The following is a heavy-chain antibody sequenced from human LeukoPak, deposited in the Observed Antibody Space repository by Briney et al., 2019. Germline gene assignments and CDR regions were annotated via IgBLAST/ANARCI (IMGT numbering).Heavy chain of an antibody. CDR1: GFTFSSYG. V-gene: IGHV3-30*03. J-gene: IGHJ4*02. CDR3: AASIAAAWMSFDY. CDR2: ISYDGSNK. Sequence: GGSLRLSCAASGFTFSSYGMHWVRQAPGKGLEWVAVISYDGSNKYYADSVKGRFTISRDNSKNTLYLQMNSLRAEDTAVYYCAASIAAAWMSFDYWGQGTLVTVSS. D-gene: IGHD6-13*01.